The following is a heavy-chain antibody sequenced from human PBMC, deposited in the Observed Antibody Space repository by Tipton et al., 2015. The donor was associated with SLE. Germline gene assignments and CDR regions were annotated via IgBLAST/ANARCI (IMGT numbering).Heavy chain of an antibody. CDR2: IKEDGGDE. V-gene: IGHV3-7*01. Sequence: QLVQSGGGLVQPGGSLRLSCAASGFTFSSYWMSWVRQAPGKGLEWVAKIKEDGGDESYVDSVKGRFTISRDNAKNSLYLQMNSLRVEDTAVYYCARGSRNTDYWGQGTLVTVSS. J-gene: IGHJ4*02. CDR3: ARGSRNTDY. CDR1: GFTFSSYW.